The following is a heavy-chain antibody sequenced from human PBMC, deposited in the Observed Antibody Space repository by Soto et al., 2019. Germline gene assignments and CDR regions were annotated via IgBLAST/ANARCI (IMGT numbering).Heavy chain of an antibody. CDR1: GGSISSYY. V-gene: IGHV4-59*08. Sequence: SETLSLTCTVSGGSISSYYWSWIRQPPGKGLEWIGYIYYSGSTNYNPSLKSRVTISVDTSKNQLSLKLSSVTAADTAVYYCARGVHCSSTSCYITYYFDYWGQGTLVTVSS. D-gene: IGHD2-2*02. CDR3: ARGVHCSSTSCYITYYFDY. J-gene: IGHJ4*02. CDR2: IYYSGST.